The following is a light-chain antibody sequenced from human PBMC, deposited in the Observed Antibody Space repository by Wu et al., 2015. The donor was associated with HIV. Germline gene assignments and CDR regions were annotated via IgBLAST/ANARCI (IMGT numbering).Light chain of an antibody. CDR1: QGISSY. V-gene: IGKV1-9*01. Sequence: DIQLTQSPSFLSASVGDRVRITCRASQGISSYLAWYQQKPGKAPKLLIYAASTLQSGVPSRFSGSGSGTEFTLTISSLQPEDFATYYCQQVNSYPWTFGQGTKVEIK. CDR2: AAS. CDR3: QQVNSYPWT. J-gene: IGKJ1*01.